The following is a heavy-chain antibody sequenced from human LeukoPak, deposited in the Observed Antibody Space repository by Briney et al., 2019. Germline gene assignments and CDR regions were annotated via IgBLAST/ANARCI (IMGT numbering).Heavy chain of an antibody. J-gene: IGHJ3*01. Sequence: GGSLRLSCTASGFTLSNYAMNWVRQAPGKGLEWVSGISGSGARTYFAVSVKGRFTISRDNSRNTQYLQMNILRAEDTAVYYCAKGTVTLAGDDAFDVWGQGTMVTVSS. V-gene: IGHV3-23*01. CDR2: ISGSGART. CDR3: AKGTVTLAGDDAFDV. CDR1: GFTLSNYA. D-gene: IGHD6-19*01.